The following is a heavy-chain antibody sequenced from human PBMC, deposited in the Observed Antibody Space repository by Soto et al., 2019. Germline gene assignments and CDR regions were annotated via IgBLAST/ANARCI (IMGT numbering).Heavy chain of an antibody. V-gene: IGHV1-18*01. Sequence: GASVKVSCKASGYTFTSYGISWVRQAPGQGLEWMGWISAYNGNTNYAQKLQGRVTMTTDTSTSTAYMELRSLRSDDTAVYYCARLPPRGSSSVTLDYWGQGTLVTVSS. D-gene: IGHD6-6*01. CDR1: GYTFTSYG. CDR3: ARLPPRGSSSVTLDY. J-gene: IGHJ4*02. CDR2: ISAYNGNT.